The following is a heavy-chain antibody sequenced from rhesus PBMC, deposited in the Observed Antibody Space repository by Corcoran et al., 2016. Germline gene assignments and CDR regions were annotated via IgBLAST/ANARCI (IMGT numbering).Heavy chain of an antibody. D-gene: IGHD4-29*01. V-gene: IGHV4-65*01. J-gene: IGHJ4*01. Sequence: QVQLQESGPGLVKPSETLSLTCAVSGGSISSSNWWSWIRQPPGKGLEWIGYISGSSGSTHYNPSLKSRVTISTDTSKNQFSLKLSSVTAADTAVYYCARSMFTVATFDYWGQGVLVTVSS. CDR2: ISGSSGST. CDR3: ARSMFTVATFDY. CDR1: GGSISSSNW.